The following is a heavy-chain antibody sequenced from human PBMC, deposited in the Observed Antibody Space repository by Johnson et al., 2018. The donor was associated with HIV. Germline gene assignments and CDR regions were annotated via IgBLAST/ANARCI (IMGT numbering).Heavy chain of an antibody. CDR2: IGTAGDT. D-gene: IGHD6-13*01. CDR1: GFTFRSYD. CDR3: ASWGVGSSWNHDAFDI. Sequence: VQLVESGGGLVQPGGSLRLSCAASGFTFRSYDMHWVRQVTGKGLEWVSAIGTAGDTYYPGSVTGRFTISRENAKNSLYLQMNSLRAGDTAVYYCASWGVGSSWNHDAFDIWGQGTMVTVSS. J-gene: IGHJ3*02. V-gene: IGHV3-13*01.